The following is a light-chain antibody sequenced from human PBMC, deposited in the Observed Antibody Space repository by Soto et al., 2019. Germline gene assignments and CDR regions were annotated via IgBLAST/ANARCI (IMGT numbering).Light chain of an antibody. CDR3: QQRASWPLT. J-gene: IGKJ4*01. CDR1: QYIGGY. V-gene: IGKV3-11*01. Sequence: EIVLTQSPATLSLSPGERATPSCRASQYIGGYLAWYQLRPGQGPRLLIFDAASRATGIPDRVSGSGSGTDFTLTISRLEPEDFAVYYCQQRASWPLTFGGGTKVDIK. CDR2: DAA.